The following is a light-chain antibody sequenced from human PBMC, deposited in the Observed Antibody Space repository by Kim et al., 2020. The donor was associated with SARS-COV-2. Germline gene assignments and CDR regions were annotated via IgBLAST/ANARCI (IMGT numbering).Light chain of an antibody. CDR2: SKS. CDR1: TREVTSGYY. V-gene: IGLV7-43*01. CDR3: LLYYGRTWL. J-gene: IGLJ3*02. Sequence: QAVVTQEPSLTVSPGWTVTLTCGSNTREVTSGYYANWFQQKPGQAPTALIYSKSNKHPWTPSRFSASLLGGKAALTLSVVQPEDEADYYCLLYYGRTWLFGGGTRLTVL.